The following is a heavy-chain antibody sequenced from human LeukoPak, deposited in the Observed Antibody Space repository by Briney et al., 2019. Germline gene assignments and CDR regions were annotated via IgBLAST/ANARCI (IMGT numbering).Heavy chain of an antibody. CDR1: GFTFSSYA. V-gene: IGHV3-23*01. CDR3: AKVPYSDYGSGRPPFMDA. Sequence: GGSLRLSCAASGFTFSSYAMSWVRQAPGKGLDWVATINDSGDNTYYADSVEGRFTISRDNSKNTLYLQMNSLRDEDTAIYYCAKVPYSDYGSGRPPFMDAWGQGTTVAISS. J-gene: IGHJ6*02. D-gene: IGHD3-10*01. CDR2: INDSGDNT.